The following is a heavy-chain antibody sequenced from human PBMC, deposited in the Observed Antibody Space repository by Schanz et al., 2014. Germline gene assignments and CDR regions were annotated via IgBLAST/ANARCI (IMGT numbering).Heavy chain of an antibody. Sequence: QVQLVESGGGVVQPGGSLRLSCAASGFTFSSYGMHWVRQAPGQGLEWVGFIRYDGGNKYYADSVKGRFTISRDNSKNKMSLEMESLRADDTALYHCAKDPGFAVRGFQMDVWGQGTMVAVSS. V-gene: IGHV3-30*02. CDR2: IRYDGGNK. J-gene: IGHJ6*02. D-gene: IGHD3-10*01. CDR1: GFTFSSYG. CDR3: AKDPGFAVRGFQMDV.